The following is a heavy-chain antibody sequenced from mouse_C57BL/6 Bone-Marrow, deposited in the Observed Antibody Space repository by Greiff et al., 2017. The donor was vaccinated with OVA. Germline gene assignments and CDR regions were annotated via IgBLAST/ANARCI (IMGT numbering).Heavy chain of an antibody. V-gene: IGHV1-4*01. J-gene: IGHJ3*01. Sequence: VQLQQSGAELARPGASVKMSCKASGYTFTSYTMHWVKQRPGQGLEWIGYINPSSGYTKYNQKFKDKATLTADKSSSTAYMQLSSLTSEDSAAYYCARKGGYGYDRAWFAYWGQGTLVTVSA. CDR1: GYTFTSYT. CDR3: ARKGGYGYDRAWFAY. CDR2: INPSSGYT. D-gene: IGHD2-2*01.